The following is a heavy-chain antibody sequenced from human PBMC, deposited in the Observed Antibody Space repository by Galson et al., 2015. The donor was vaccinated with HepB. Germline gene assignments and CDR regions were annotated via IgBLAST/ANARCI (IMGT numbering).Heavy chain of an antibody. J-gene: IGHJ6*02. D-gene: IGHD3-3*01. Sequence: SLRLSCAASGFTFANYVMNWVRQAPGKGLEWVSSISGSGGSTYYRGSFKGRFTISRDNSKNTVYLQMKSLRADDTAVYYCAKDIRRHDIWSGRHRTYYYYGLDVWGQGTMVTVSS. V-gene: IGHV3-23*01. CDR3: AKDIRRHDIWSGRHRTYYYYGLDV. CDR2: ISGSGGST. CDR1: GFTFANYV.